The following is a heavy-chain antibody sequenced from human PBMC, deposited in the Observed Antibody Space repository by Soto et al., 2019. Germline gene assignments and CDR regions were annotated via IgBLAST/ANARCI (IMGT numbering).Heavy chain of an antibody. CDR2: IYHSGST. Sequence: TLSLTCAVSGGSISSGGYSWGWIRQPPGKGLEWIGYIYHSGSTYYNPSLKSRVTISVDRSRNQFSLKLSSVTAADTAVYYCAKASDYWGQGTLVTVSS. V-gene: IGHV4-30-2*01. CDR3: AKASDY. CDR1: GGSISSGGYS. J-gene: IGHJ4*02.